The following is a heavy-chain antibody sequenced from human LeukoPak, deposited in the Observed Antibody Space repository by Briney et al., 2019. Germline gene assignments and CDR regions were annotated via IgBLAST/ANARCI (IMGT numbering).Heavy chain of an antibody. J-gene: IGHJ3*02. V-gene: IGHV3-30-3*01. D-gene: IGHD3-22*01. CDR1: GFTFSSYA. Sequence: PGRSLRLSCAASGFTFSSYAMHWARQAPGKGLEWVAVISYDGSNKYYADSVKGRFTISRDNSKNTLYLQMNSLRAEDTAVYYCARGQAYYYDSSGYYSDAFDIWGQGTMVTVSS. CDR2: ISYDGSNK. CDR3: ARGQAYYYDSSGYYSDAFDI.